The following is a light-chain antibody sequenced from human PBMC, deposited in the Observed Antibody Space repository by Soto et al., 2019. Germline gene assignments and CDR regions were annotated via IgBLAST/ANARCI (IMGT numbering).Light chain of an antibody. CDR1: QSISNY. CDR2: DAS. J-gene: IGKJ5*01. V-gene: IGKV3-11*01. Sequence: EIVLTQSPATLSLSPMERASLSCMASQSISNYLAWYQHKPGQAPRLLIYDASNRATATPPRFSGSGSGTDFTLTISSLETEDFAVYYCQQRSAGVTFGQGTRLEIK. CDR3: QQRSAGVT.